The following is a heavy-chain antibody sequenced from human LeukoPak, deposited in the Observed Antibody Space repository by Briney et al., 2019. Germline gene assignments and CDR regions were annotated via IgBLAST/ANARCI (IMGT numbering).Heavy chain of an antibody. Sequence: GASVKVSCKASGYTFTSFGINWVRQAPRQGLEWMGWISGNNGNTDYAQKFQGRVTMTTDTSTSTAYMELRSLRSDDTAVYYCARGPLGYSNYPAGWWGQGTLVTVSS. J-gene: IGHJ4*02. CDR2: ISGNNGNT. CDR1: GYTFTSFG. CDR3: ARGPLGYSNYPAGW. V-gene: IGHV1-18*01. D-gene: IGHD4-11*01.